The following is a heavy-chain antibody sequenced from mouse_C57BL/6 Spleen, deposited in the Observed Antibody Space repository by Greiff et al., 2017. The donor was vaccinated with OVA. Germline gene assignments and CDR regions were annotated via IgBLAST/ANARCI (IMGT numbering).Heavy chain of an antibody. CDR2: INPNNGGT. CDR1: GYTFTDYY. CDR3: ARSRAITTRDAMDY. D-gene: IGHD1-1*01. J-gene: IGHJ4*01. V-gene: IGHV1-26*01. Sequence: EVQLQQSGPELVKPGASVKISCKASGYTFTDYYMNWVKQSHGKSLEWIGDINPNNGGTSYNQKFKGKATLTVDKSSSTAYMELRSLTSEDSAVYYCARSRAITTRDAMDYWGQGTSVTVSS.